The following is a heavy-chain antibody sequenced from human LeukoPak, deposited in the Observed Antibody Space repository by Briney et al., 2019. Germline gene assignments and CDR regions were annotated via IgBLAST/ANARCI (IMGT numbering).Heavy chain of an antibody. CDR2: IYTSGNN. D-gene: IGHD3-10*01. CDR1: GVSISNGSYY. V-gene: IGHV4-61*02. Sequence: SETLSLTCIVSGVSISNGSYYWSWIRQPAGKGLEWIGRIYTSGNNNYNPSLKSRVTISVDTSKNQFSLKLSSVTAADTAVYYCARAGYYYGSKWFDPWGQGTLVTVSS. CDR3: ARAGYYYGSKWFDP. J-gene: IGHJ5*02.